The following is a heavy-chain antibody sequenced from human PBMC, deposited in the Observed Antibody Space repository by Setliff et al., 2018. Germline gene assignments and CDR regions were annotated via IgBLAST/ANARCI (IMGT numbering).Heavy chain of an antibody. CDR1: GYTFTSYY. CDR2: INPSGGST. CDR3: ARAPYYYDSSGYYRDDAFDI. J-gene: IGHJ3*02. Sequence: APVKVSCKASGYTFTSYYMHWVRQAPGQGLEWMGIINPSGGSTSYAQKFQGRVTMTRDTSTSTVYMELSSLRSEDTAVYYCARAPYYYDSSGYYRDDAFDIWGQGTMVTVSS. D-gene: IGHD3-22*01. V-gene: IGHV1-46*01.